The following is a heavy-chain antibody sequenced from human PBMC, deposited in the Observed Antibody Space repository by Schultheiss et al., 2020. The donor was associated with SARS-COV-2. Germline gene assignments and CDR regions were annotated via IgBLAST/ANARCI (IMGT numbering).Heavy chain of an antibody. V-gene: IGHV1-58*01. CDR3: ARVGPFEPSPHY. D-gene: IGHD1-26*01. CDR1: GFTFTSSA. Sequence: SVKVSCKASGFTFTSSAVQWVRQARGQRLEWIGWIVVGSGNTNYAQKFQGRVTITRDTSASTAYMELSSLRSEDTAVYYCARVGPFEPSPHYWGQGTLVTVSS. CDR2: IVVGSGNT. J-gene: IGHJ4*02.